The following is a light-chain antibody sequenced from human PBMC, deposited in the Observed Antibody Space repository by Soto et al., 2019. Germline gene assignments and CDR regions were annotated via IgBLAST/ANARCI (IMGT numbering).Light chain of an antibody. V-gene: IGLV1-44*01. J-gene: IGLJ2*01. CDR2: SNN. CDR3: ATWDDRLNGPV. Sequence: QSVLTQPPSASGTPGQRVTISCSGSSSNIGSNTVNWYQQLPGTAPKLLIHSNNQRPSGVPDRFSDSKSGTSASLAISGLQSEDDADYYCATWDDRLNGPVFGGGTKVSVL. CDR1: SSNIGSNT.